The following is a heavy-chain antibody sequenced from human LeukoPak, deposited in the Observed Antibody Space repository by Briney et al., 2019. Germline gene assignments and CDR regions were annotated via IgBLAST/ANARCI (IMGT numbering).Heavy chain of an antibody. D-gene: IGHD5-18*01. CDR2: INHSGST. V-gene: IGHV4-34*01. J-gene: IGHJ4*02. CDR1: GGSFSGYY. Sequence: PSETLSLTCAVYGGSFSGYYWSWIRQPPGKRLEWIGEINHSGSTNYNPSLKSRVTISVDTSKNQFSLKLSSVTAADTAVYYCARGPGPWEYSYGTYDYWGQGTLVTVSS. CDR3: ARGPGPWEYSYGTYDY.